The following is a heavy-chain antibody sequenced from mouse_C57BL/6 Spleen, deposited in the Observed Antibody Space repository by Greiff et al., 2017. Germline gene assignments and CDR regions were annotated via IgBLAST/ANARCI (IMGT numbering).Heavy chain of an antibody. Sequence: VQLQQSGPELVQPGASVKISCTASGYSFTDYNMNWVQQSNGKSLEWIGVINPNYGTTSYNQKFKGKATLTVDQSSSTPYLQLNSLTSEDTAVYYCARSDYGSSFDYWGQGTTLTVSS. CDR3: ARSDYGSSFDY. CDR1: GYSFTDYN. V-gene: IGHV1-39*01. CDR2: INPNYGTT. D-gene: IGHD1-1*01. J-gene: IGHJ2*01.